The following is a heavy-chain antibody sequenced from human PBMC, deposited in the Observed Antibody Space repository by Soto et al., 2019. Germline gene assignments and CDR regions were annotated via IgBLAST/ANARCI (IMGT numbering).Heavy chain of an antibody. CDR1: GFTFSSYA. CDR2: ISGSGGST. Sequence: PGGSLRLSCAASGFTFSSYAMSWVRQAPGKGLEWVSAISGSGGSTYYADSVKGRFTISRDNSKNTLYLQMNSLRAEDTAVYYCEKDLPRYCSSTRCYKRNDAFDIWGQGKMVTVSS. D-gene: IGHD2-2*02. CDR3: EKDLPRYCSSTRCYKRNDAFDI. V-gene: IGHV3-23*01. J-gene: IGHJ3*02.